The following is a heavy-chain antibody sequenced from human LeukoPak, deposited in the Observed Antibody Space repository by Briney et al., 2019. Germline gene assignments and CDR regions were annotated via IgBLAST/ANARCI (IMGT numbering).Heavy chain of an antibody. V-gene: IGHV3-21*01. J-gene: IGHJ4*02. CDR1: GFTFSTYS. Sequence: GGSLRLSCAASGFTFSTYSMSWVRQAPGKGLEWVASISSSTYIYYVDSVKGRFTISRDNAKNSLYLQMNSLRAEDTAVYYCARHSSYSSGWGPFDYWGQGTLVTVSS. CDR3: ARHSSYSSGWGPFDY. CDR2: ISSSTYI. D-gene: IGHD6-19*01.